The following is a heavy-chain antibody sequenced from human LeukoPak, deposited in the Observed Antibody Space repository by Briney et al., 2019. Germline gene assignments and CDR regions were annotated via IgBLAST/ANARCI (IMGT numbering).Heavy chain of an antibody. CDR3: AITYYDFWSGPGAPHYFDY. CDR2: IYHSGST. J-gene: IGHJ4*02. Sequence: PSQTLSLTCTVSGGSISSGGYYWSWIRQPPGKGLEWIGYIYHSGSTYYNPSLKSRVTISVDRSKNQFSLKLSSVTAADTAVYYCAITYYDFWSGPGAPHYFDYWGQGTLVTVSS. CDR1: GGSISSGGYY. V-gene: IGHV4-30-2*01. D-gene: IGHD3-3*01.